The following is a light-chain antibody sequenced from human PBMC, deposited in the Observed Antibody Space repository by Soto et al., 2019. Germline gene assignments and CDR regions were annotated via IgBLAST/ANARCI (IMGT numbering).Light chain of an antibody. CDR2: DAS. J-gene: IGKJ1*01. CDR3: QHYDNLSLT. CDR1: QDISNY. Sequence: DIQMTQSPSSLSASVGDRVTITCQASQDISNYLNWYQQKPGKAPKLLIYDASNLETGVPSRFSGSGSGTDFTFTISSLQPEDIATYYCQHYDNLSLTFGQGTKVDIK. V-gene: IGKV1-33*01.